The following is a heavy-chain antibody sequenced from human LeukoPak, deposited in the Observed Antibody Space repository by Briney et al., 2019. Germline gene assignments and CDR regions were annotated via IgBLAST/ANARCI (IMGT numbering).Heavy chain of an antibody. CDR2: IYYGGST. V-gene: IGHV4-39*01. D-gene: IGHD3-22*01. CDR3: VRYRITMIVGEKKALEYLQH. Sequence: KPSQTLSLTCTVSRGSISSSSYYWGWIRQPPGKGLEWIGSIYYGGSTYYKSSLKSRVTISVDTSKNQFSLKLSSVTAADTAVYYCVRYRITMIVGEKKALEYLQHWGQGTLVTVSS. CDR1: RGSISSSSYY. J-gene: IGHJ1*01.